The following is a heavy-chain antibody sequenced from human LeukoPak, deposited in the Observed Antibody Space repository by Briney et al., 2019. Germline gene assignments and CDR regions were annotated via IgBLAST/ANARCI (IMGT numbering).Heavy chain of an antibody. Sequence: ASVKVSCKASGYTFTGYYMHWVRQAPGQGLEWMGWINPNSGGTNYAQKFQGRVTMTRDTSISTAYMELSRLRSDDTAVYYCARDGGSIRYFDWLSPNWFDPWGQGTLVTVSS. D-gene: IGHD3-9*01. V-gene: IGHV1-2*02. CDR2: INPNSGGT. CDR1: GYTFTGYY. CDR3: ARDGGSIRYFDWLSPNWFDP. J-gene: IGHJ5*02.